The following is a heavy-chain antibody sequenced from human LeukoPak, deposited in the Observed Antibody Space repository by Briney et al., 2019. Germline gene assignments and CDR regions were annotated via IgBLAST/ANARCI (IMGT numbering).Heavy chain of an antibody. CDR3: AIQPWGSGNNWYFDL. CDR2: ISPNSGGT. J-gene: IGHJ2*01. CDR1: GYTFTAYY. Sequence: ASVKVSCKASGYTFTAYYIHWVRQAPGQGLEWMGWISPNSGGTDYAQKFQGRVTMARDTSISTAYVELSSLTSDDTAVYYCAIQPWGSGNNWYFDLWGRGTLVTVSS. V-gene: IGHV1-2*02. D-gene: IGHD7-27*01.